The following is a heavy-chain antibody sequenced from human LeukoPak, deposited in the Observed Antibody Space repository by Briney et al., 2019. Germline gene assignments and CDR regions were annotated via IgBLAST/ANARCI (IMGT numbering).Heavy chain of an antibody. J-gene: IGHJ5*02. CDR1: GFTFRNYY. CDR2: ISSSAITT. Sequence: PGGSLRLSCAASGFTFRNYYMAWIRQAPGKGLEWISYISSSAITTYYTDAVRGRFTISRDNDKESMYLHMNSLRAEDTAVYYCARQRFRGGFDPWGQGTLVTVSS. CDR3: ARQRFRGGFDP. V-gene: IGHV3-11*04. D-gene: IGHD3-10*01.